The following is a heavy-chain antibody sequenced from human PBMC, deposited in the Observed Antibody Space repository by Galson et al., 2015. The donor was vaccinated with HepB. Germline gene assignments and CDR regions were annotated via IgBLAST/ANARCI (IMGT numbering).Heavy chain of an antibody. Sequence: TLSLTCTVSGGSISSSSYYWGWIRQPPGKGLEWIGSIYYSGSTYYNPSLKSRVTISVDTSKNQFSLKLSSVTAADTAVYYCASRLSSGWYRDPLAFDYWGQGTLVTVSS. CDR2: IYYSGST. D-gene: IGHD6-19*01. CDR3: ASRLSSGWYRDPLAFDY. J-gene: IGHJ4*02. CDR1: GGSISSSSYY. V-gene: IGHV4-39*01.